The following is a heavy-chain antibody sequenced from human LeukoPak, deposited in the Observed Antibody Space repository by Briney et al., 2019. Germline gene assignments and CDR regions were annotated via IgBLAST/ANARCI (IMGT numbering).Heavy chain of an antibody. CDR2: IIPIFGTA. CDR3: ARCYYGSGSYENYYYYYMDV. V-gene: IGHV1-69*13. CDR1: GGTFSSYA. D-gene: IGHD3-10*01. J-gene: IGHJ6*03. Sequence: GASVKVSCKASGGTFSSYAISWVRQAPGQGLEWMGGIIPIFGTANYAQKFQGRVTITADESTSTAYMELSSLRSEDTAVYYCARCYYGSGSYENYYYYYMDVWGKGTTVTISS.